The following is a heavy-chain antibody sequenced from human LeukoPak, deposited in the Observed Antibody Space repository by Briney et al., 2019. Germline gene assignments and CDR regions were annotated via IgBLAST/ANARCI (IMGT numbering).Heavy chain of an antibody. V-gene: IGHV3-23*01. CDR1: GFTLSSYA. CDR2: ISGSGGST. D-gene: IGHD5-18*01. J-gene: IGHJ4*02. CDR3: ANPPVASTPIQLWSY. Sequence: GGSLRLSCVASGFTLSSYAISWVRKAPGKGLECVSAISGSGGSTYYADSVEGRFTISRHNPKNTLYLQMNSLRAEDTGVYYCANPPVASTPIQLWSYWGERSMVT.